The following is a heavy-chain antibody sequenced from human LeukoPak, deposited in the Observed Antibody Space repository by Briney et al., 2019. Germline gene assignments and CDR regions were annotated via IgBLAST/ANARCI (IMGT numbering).Heavy chain of an antibody. D-gene: IGHD3-22*01. J-gene: IGHJ5*02. V-gene: IGHV1-69*13. Sequence: GASVKASCKASGGTFSSYAISWVRQAPGQGLEWMGGIIPIFGTANYAQKFQGRVTITADESTSTAYMELSSLRSEDTAVYYCASYYYDSSGYYYTTAWFDPWGQGTLVTVSS. CDR1: GGTFSSYA. CDR2: IIPIFGTA. CDR3: ASYYYDSSGYYYTTAWFDP.